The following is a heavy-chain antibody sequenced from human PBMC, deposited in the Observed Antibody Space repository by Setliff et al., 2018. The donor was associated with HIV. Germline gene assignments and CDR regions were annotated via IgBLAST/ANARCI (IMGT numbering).Heavy chain of an antibody. CDR1: GGSISSSSYY. V-gene: IGHV4-39*01. CDR3: ARTTGSNRAFDI. J-gene: IGHJ3*02. D-gene: IGHD4-17*01. Sequence: SETLSLTCTVSGGSISSSSYYWGWIRQPPGKGLEWIGSIYYSGSTYYNPSLKSRVTISVDTSKNQFSLKLSSVTAADTAVYYCARTTGSNRAFDIWGQGTMVTVS. CDR2: IYYSGST.